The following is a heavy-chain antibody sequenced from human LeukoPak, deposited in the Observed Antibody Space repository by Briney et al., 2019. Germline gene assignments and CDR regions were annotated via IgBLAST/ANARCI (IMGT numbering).Heavy chain of an antibody. CDR1: GGSISSSSYY. J-gene: IGHJ4*02. CDR2: INHSGST. Sequence: SETLSLTCTVSGGSISSSSYYWGWIRQPPGKGLEWIGEINHSGSTYYNPSLKSRVTISVDRSKNQFSLKLSSVTAADTAVYYCARANIAAAGTRRGGFFDYWGQGTLVTVSS. D-gene: IGHD6-13*01. V-gene: IGHV4-39*07. CDR3: ARANIAAAGTRRGGFFDY.